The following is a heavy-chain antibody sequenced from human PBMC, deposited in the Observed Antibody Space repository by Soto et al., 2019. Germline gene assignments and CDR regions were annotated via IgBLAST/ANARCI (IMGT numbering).Heavy chain of an antibody. J-gene: IGHJ4*03. Sequence: AAMMASCNASCYSTISSGISWGRHPLGRGLEWVGWISAVSGKADYAQIFQDRVTITTDTSTSTAYMELRSLRSEDTAVYYCARDKRYYESRYYCSDSWGQGTLVTVSS. CDR2: ISAVSGKA. CDR1: CYSTISSG. CDR3: ARDKRYYESRYYCSDS. V-gene: IGHV1-18*04. D-gene: IGHD3-10*01.